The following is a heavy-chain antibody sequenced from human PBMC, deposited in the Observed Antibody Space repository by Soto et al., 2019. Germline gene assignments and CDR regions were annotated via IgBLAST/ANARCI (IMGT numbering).Heavy chain of an antibody. D-gene: IGHD1-26*01. CDR1: GFTFSSYA. Sequence: QVQLVESGGGVVQPGRSLRLSCAASGFTFSSYAMHWVRQAPGKGLEWVAVISYDGSNKYYADSVKGRFTISRDNSKNTLYQQMNSLRADDTAVYYCAANHRIVGATVGFAYWGQGTLVTVSS. CDR3: AANHRIVGATVGFAY. V-gene: IGHV3-30-3*01. J-gene: IGHJ4*02. CDR2: ISYDGSNK.